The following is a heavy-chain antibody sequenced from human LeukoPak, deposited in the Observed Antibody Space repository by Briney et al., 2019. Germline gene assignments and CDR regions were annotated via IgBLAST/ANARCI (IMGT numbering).Heavy chain of an antibody. CDR3: ARGRMVRGVIIGFDP. Sequence: SETLSLTCTVSGGSISSYYWSWIRQPPGKGLEWIGYIYYSGSTNYNPSLKSRVTISVDTSKNQFSLKLSSVTAADTAVYYCARGRMVRGVIIGFDPWGQGTLVTVSS. J-gene: IGHJ5*02. V-gene: IGHV4-59*01. CDR2: IYYSGST. D-gene: IGHD3-10*01. CDR1: GGSISSYY.